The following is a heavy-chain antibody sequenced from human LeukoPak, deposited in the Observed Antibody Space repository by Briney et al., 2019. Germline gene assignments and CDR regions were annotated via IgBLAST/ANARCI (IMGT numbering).Heavy chain of an antibody. D-gene: IGHD5-24*01. CDR1: GFTFDDYA. J-gene: IGHJ4*02. CDR3: AKVGVRWLQLAMDY. Sequence: PGGSLRLSCAASGFTFDDYAMHWVRQAPGKGLEWVSLISGDGGSTYYADSVKGRFTISRDNSKSSLYLQMNSLRTEDTALYYCAKVGVRWLQLAMDYWGQGTLVTVSS. V-gene: IGHV3-43*02. CDR2: ISGDGGST.